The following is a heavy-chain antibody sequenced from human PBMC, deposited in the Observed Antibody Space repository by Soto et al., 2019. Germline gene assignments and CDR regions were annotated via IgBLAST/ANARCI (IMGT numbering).Heavy chain of an antibody. CDR3: ARGPLVVLNYFES. CDR1: GGTFRNYP. J-gene: IGHJ4*02. CDR2: IFPLTDIP. Sequence: QVQLVQSGTEVKKPGSSVKVSCKASGGTFRNYPINWVRQAPGQGLEWMGSIFPLTDIPDYAQNFQARLTISADNSTSTASMALSSLTSDDTAMYFCARGPLVVLNYFESWGQGTLVTVSS. V-gene: IGHV1-69*02.